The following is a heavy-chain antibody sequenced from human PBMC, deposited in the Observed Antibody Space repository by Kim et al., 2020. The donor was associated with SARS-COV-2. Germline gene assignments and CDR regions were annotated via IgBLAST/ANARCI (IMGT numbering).Heavy chain of an antibody. CDR3: TTDLNYGSGSSYYYYGMDV. D-gene: IGHD3-10*01. V-gene: IGHV3-15*01. CDR1: GFTFSNAW. Sequence: GGSLRLSCAASGFTFSNAWMSWVRQAPGKGLEWVGRIKSKTDGGTTDYAAPVKGRFTISRDDSKNTLYLQMNSLKTEDTAVYYCTTDLNYGSGSSYYYYGMDVWGQGTTVTVSS. CDR2: IKSKTDGGTT. J-gene: IGHJ6*02.